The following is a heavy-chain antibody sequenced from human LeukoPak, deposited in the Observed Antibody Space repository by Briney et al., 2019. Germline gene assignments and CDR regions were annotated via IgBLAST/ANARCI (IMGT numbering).Heavy chain of an antibody. V-gene: IGHV3-23*01. D-gene: IGHD1-7*01. CDR1: GFTFTSYS. CDR2: TSDRGDYT. J-gene: IGHJ4*02. Sequence: GGSLRLSCAASGFTFTSYSKNWVRQAPGKGLEWVSGTSDRGDYTYYADSVKGRFTISRDSSKNTLFLQMNSLRAEDTALYFCARKAQYNGHYPLDYWGQGTLVTVSS. CDR3: ARKAQYNGHYPLDY.